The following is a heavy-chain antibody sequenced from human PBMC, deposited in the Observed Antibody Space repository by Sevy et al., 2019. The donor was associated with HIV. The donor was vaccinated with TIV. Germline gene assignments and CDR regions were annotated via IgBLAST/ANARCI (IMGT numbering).Heavy chain of an antibody. CDR3: ARNHYDFWSGDAFAI. CDR1: GYSFTSYW. V-gene: IGHV5-51*01. Sequence: GESLKISCKGSGYSFTSYWIGWVRQMPGQGLEWMGIIYPGDSDTRYSPSFQGQVTISADNSIGTAYLQWSSLKASDSAMYYCARNHYDFWSGDAFAIWGQGTMVTVSS. CDR2: IYPGDSDT. J-gene: IGHJ3*02. D-gene: IGHD3-3*01.